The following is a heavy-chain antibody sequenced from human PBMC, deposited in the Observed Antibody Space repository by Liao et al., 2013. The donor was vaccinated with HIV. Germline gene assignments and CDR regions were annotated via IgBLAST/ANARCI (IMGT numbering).Heavy chain of an antibody. CDR1: GDSIGSEGFY. Sequence: QVQLQESGPGLVKASETLSLTCTVFGDSIGSEGFYWSWIRQPAGKGLEWIGRIYTSGSTNYNPSLKSRVTISVDTSKNQFSLKLSSVTAADTAVYYCARGDSSSPGGRRFDPWGQGTLVTVSS. V-gene: IGHV4-61*02. CDR2: IYTSGST. CDR3: ARGDSSSPGGRRFDP. J-gene: IGHJ5*02. D-gene: IGHD6-6*01.